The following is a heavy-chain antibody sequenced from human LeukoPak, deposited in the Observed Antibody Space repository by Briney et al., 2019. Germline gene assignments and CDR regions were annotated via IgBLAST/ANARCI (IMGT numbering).Heavy chain of an antibody. CDR2: INHSGST. CDR3: ASFYDSSGLNWFDP. D-gene: IGHD3-22*01. CDR1: GGSFSGYY. V-gene: IGHV4-34*01. J-gene: IGHJ5*02. Sequence: SETLSLACAVYGGSFSGYYWSWIRQPPGKGLEWIGEINHSGSTNYNPSLKSRVTISVDTSKNQFSLKLSSVTAADTAVYYCASFYDSSGLNWFDPWGQGTLVTVSS.